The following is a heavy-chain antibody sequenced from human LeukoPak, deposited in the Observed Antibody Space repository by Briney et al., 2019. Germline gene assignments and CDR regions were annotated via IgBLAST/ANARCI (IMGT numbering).Heavy chain of an antibody. D-gene: IGHD5-12*01. V-gene: IGHV4-59*12. CDR1: GGSISSYY. Sequence: TSETLSLTCTVSGGSISSYYWSWIRQPPGKGLEWIGYIYYSGSTNYNPSLKSRVTMSVDTSKNQFSLKLSSVTAADTAVYYCVTIKSGGYGDVVFDIWGQGTMVTVS. CDR3: VTIKSGGYGDVVFDI. J-gene: IGHJ3*02. CDR2: IYYSGST.